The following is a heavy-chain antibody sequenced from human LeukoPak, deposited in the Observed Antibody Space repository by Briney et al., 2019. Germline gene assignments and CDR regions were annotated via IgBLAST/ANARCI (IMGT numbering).Heavy chain of an antibody. J-gene: IGHJ4*02. D-gene: IGHD2-2*01. CDR2: ISSSGSTI. CDR3: TRDSYCSSTSCYRGHFDS. CDR1: GFTFSSYE. Sequence: GGSLRLSCAASGFTFSSYEMNWVRQAPGKGLEWVSYISSSGSTIYYADSMKGRFTISRDNAKKSLYLQMNSLRAEDTAVYYCTRDSYCSSTSCYRGHFDSWGQGTLVTVSS. V-gene: IGHV3-48*03.